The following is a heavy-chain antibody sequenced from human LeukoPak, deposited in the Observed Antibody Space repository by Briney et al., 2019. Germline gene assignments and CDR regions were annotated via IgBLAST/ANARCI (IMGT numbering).Heavy chain of an antibody. J-gene: IGHJ4*02. D-gene: IGHD6-13*01. V-gene: IGHV4-34*01. CDR1: GGSFSGYY. Sequence: SETLSLTCAVYGGSFSGYYWSWIRQPPGKGLEWIGEINHSESTNYNPSLKSRVTISVDTSKNQFSLKLSSVTAADTAVYYCARGIADPYSFDSWGQGTLVTVSS. CDR2: INHSEST. CDR3: ARGIADPYSFDS.